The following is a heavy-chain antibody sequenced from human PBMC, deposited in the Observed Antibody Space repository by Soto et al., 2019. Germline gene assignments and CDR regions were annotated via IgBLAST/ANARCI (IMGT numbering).Heavy chain of an antibody. CDR2: INHSGST. CDR3: ARGGGWLQLKGAFDI. CDR1: GGSFSGYY. V-gene: IGHV4-34*01. J-gene: IGHJ3*02. D-gene: IGHD5-12*01. Sequence: QVQLQQWGAGLLKPSETLSLTCAVYGGSFSGYYWSWIRQPPGKGLEWIGEINHSGSTNYNPSLKSRVTISVDTSKNQFSLKLSSVTAADTAVYYCARGGGWLQLKGAFDIRGQGTMVTVSS.